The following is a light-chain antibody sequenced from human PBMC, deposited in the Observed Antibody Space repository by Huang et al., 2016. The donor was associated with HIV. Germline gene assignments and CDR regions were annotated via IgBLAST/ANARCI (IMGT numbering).Light chain of an antibody. CDR1: QSVSRA. Sequence: EIVMTQSPVTLSVSPGGRATLSCRASQSVSRAVAWYQQKLGQPPRLLIFAASSRAAGIPARFSGSGSGTEFTLTISSLQSEDFATYYCQQFHNWPPLSFGGGTKVEI. V-gene: IGKV3-15*01. CDR3: QQFHNWPPLS. CDR2: AAS. J-gene: IGKJ4*01.